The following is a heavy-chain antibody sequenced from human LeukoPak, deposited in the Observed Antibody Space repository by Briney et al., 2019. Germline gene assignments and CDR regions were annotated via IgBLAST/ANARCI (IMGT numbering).Heavy chain of an antibody. D-gene: IGHD3-10*01. J-gene: IGHJ4*02. CDR1: GYTFTKFW. Sequence: GESLKISCETSGYTFTKFWVGWVRQTPGKGLEWLGMIYPDDSDTRYSPSFQGQVTMSVDKSISIVYLHWSSLKASDTAICYCVRGKGSGTYYGFDYWGQGTVVSVVS. V-gene: IGHV5-51*01. CDR2: IYPDDSDT. CDR3: VRGKGSGTYYGFDY.